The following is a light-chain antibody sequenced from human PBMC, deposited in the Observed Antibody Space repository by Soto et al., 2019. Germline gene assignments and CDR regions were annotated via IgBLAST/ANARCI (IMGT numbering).Light chain of an antibody. V-gene: IGLV1-40*01. CDR3: QSYDSSLSAHVV. J-gene: IGLJ2*01. CDR1: SSNIGAGYD. CDR2: GNS. Sequence: QSVLRQPPSVSGAPGQRVTISCTGSSSNIGAGYDVHWYQQLPGTAPKLLIYGNSNRPSGVPDRFSGSKSGTSASLAITGLQAEDEADYYCQSYDSSLSAHVVFGGGTKLTVV.